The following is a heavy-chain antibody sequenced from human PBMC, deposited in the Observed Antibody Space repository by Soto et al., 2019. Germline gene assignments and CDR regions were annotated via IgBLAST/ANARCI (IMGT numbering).Heavy chain of an antibody. CDR1: GDSVYSNSAA. V-gene: IGHV6-1*01. Sequence: SQTLSLTCAISGDSVYSNSAAWNWIRQSPSRGLEWLGRTYYRSKWYNDYAVSVKSRITINPDTSKNQFSLQLNSVTPEDTAVYYCARDNQSYDILTGYYPGYFDYWGQGTLVTVSS. CDR2: TYYRSKWYN. CDR3: ARDNQSYDILTGYYPGYFDY. J-gene: IGHJ4*02. D-gene: IGHD3-9*01.